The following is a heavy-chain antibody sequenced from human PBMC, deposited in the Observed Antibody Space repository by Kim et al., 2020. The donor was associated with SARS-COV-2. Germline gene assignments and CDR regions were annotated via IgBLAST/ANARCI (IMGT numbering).Heavy chain of an antibody. V-gene: IGHV3-7*01. CDR2: IKEDGSEK. Sequence: GGSLRLSCAVSGFTFSSYWMTWVRQAPGKGLEWVANIKEDGSEKYYVDSVKGRFTISRDNAKNSLYLQMNSLRAEDTAVYYCARDRAPRGYSGYDLNRGQGTLVTVSS. J-gene: IGHJ4*01. CDR3: ARDRAPRGYSGYDLN. D-gene: IGHD5-12*01. CDR1: GFTFSSYW.